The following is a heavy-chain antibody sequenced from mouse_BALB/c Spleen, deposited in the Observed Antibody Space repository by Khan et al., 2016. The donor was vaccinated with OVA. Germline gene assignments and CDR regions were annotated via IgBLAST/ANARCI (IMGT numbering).Heavy chain of an antibody. CDR1: GYTFTDYN. CDR3: VGSGDGSFAF. CDR2: FFPNSGGS. J-gene: IGHJ3*01. V-gene: IGHV1S29*02. Sequence: VQLQQSGPEVVKPGASVKISCKASGYTFTDYNMDLVKQRHGKSLEWIGYFFPNSGGSGYNQKFKTKATLTVDISSNTAYMQLRSLTSEDSAVYDCVGSGDGSFAFWGQGTLVTVS. D-gene: IGHD1-2*01.